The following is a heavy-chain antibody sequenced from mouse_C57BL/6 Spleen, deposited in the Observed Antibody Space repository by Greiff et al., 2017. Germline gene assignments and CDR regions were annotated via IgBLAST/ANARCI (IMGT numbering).Heavy chain of an antibody. CDR3: ARSPRDSPYFDY. CDR1: GYTFTSYW. V-gene: IGHV1-52*01. Sequence: QVQLQQPGAELVRTGSSVKLSCKASGYTFTSYWMHWVKQRPIQGLEWIGNIDPSDSETHYNQKFKDKATLTVDKSSSTAYMQLSSLTSEDSAVYYCARSPRDSPYFDYWGQGTTLTVSS. CDR2: IDPSDSET. D-gene: IGHD3-3*01. J-gene: IGHJ2*01.